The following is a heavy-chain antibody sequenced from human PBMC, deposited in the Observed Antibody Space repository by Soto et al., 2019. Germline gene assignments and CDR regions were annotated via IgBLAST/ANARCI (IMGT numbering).Heavy chain of an antibody. CDR3: AGTTSFQWYYMDV. CDR1: GDSVSSNSAA. J-gene: IGHJ6*03. V-gene: IGHV6-1*01. D-gene: IGHD1-7*01. CDR2: TYYRSRWYN. Sequence: SQTLSLTCAISGDSVSSNSAAWNWIRQSPSRGLEWLGRTYYRSRWYNDYAVSVKSRITVNPDTSKNQFSLHLNSVTPEDTAVYYCAGTTSFQWYYMDVCDKGTTVTVSS.